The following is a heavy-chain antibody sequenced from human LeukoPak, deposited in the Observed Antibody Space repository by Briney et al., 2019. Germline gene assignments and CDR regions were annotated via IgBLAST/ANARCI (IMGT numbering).Heavy chain of an antibody. CDR2: MNPGSGNT. CDR1: GYTFGSYD. V-gene: IGHV1-8*02. CDR3: ARLSETAAYYYTSGYYFLGY. Sequence: ASVKVSCKASGYTFGSYDINWVRKATGQGLEWMGWMNPGSGNTGYAQRFQRRVTMTRDTSTNTAYMELSGLRSEDTAIYCCARLSETAAYYYTSGYYFLGYWGRGTLVTVDS. D-gene: IGHD3-22*01. J-gene: IGHJ4*02.